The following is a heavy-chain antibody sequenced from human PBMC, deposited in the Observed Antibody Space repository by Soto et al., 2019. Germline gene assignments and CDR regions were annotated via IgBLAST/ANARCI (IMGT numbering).Heavy chain of an antibody. D-gene: IGHD2-15*01. Sequence: EVQLVESGGGLVQPGGSLRLSCAASGFTFNSYWMHWVRQAPGKGLVWASRIKFDESITNYADSVQGRFTISRDNAKNTVYLQMNSLRVEDTAVYYCARGIRNYYGVDVWGQGTTVTVSS. CDR2: IKFDESIT. V-gene: IGHV3-74*01. CDR3: ARGIRNYYGVDV. CDR1: GFTFNSYW. J-gene: IGHJ6*02.